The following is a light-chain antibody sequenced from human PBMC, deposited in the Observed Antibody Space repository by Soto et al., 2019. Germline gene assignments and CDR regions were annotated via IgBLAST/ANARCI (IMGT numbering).Light chain of an antibody. J-gene: IGKJ1*01. V-gene: IGKV3-11*01. CDR1: ERVPSR. CDR3: QQRSNWPPTWT. CDR2: GAS. Sequence: VAMSHSPATLSVSQGESVTLSCRASERVPSRIAWYQQKPGQAPRLLIYGASKRATGFPARFSGSGSGTDFTLTISSLEPEDFAVYYCQQRSNWPPTWTCGQGPKVDIK.